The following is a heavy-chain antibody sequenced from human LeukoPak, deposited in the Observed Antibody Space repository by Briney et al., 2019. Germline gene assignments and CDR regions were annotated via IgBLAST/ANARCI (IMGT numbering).Heavy chain of an antibody. Sequence: HPGGSLRLSCAASGFTFSSYWMSWVRQAPGKGLEWVANIKQDGSEKYYVDSVKGRFTISRDNAKNSLYLQMNSLRAEDTAVYYCARDFRYSGSWLDYYYYYMDVWGKGTTVTVSS. D-gene: IGHD6-13*01. CDR2: IKQDGSEK. V-gene: IGHV3-7*01. CDR3: ARDFRYSGSWLDYYYYYMDV. CDR1: GFTFSSYW. J-gene: IGHJ6*03.